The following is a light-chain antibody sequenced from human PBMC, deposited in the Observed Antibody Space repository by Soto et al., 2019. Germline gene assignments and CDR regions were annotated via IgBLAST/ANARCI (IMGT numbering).Light chain of an antibody. CDR3: HQYGSSSRT. V-gene: IGKV3-20*01. Sequence: EIVLTQSPGTLSLSPGERATLSCRASQTVTSNYLAWYQQKPGQAPRLLIYGASSRATGIPDRFSGSGSGADFTLTISRLEPEDFAVYYCHQYGSSSRTFGGGTKVEIK. CDR2: GAS. CDR1: QTVTSNY. J-gene: IGKJ4*01.